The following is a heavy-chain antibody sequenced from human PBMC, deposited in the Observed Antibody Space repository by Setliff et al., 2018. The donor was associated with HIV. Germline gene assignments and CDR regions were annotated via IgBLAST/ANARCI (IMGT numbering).Heavy chain of an antibody. J-gene: IGHJ4*02. V-gene: IGHV4-31*03. CDR2: IYYSGST. CDR3: AGFSYNFWVYRFDH. CDR1: GGSTTSGGYY. D-gene: IGHD3-3*01. Sequence: PSETLSLTCSVSGGSTTSGGYYWSWIRQHPGKGLEYIGYIYYSGSTYYNPSLKSRVTMSIDTSTQQFFLNVTSVTAADTAVYYCAGFSYNFWVYRFDHWGQGALVTSPQ.